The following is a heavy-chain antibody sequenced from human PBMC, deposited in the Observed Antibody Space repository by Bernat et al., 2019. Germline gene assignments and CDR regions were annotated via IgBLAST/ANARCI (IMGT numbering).Heavy chain of an antibody. J-gene: IGHJ3*02. Sequence: QLQLQESGPGLVKPSETLSLTCTVSGGSISSSSYYWGWIRQPPGKGLEWIGSIYYSGSTYYNPSLKSRVTISVDTSKNQFSLKLSSVTAADTAVYYCARHESPGTIYDAFDIWGQGTMVTVSS. CDR1: GGSISSSSYY. D-gene: IGHD1-7*01. CDR3: ARHESPGTIYDAFDI. V-gene: IGHV4-39*01. CDR2: IYYSGST.